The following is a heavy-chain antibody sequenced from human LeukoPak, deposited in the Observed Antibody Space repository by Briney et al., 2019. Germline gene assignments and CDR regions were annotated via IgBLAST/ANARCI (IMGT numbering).Heavy chain of an antibody. J-gene: IGHJ5*02. CDR3: ARENYCSGGSCEVPFDH. Sequence: PSETLSLTCTVSGGSFSSYYWSWIRQPAGKGLEWIGRIYTSGSTNYNPSLKSRVTMSVDTSKNEFSLKLSSVTAADTAVYYCARENYCSGGSCEVPFDHWGQGTLFTVSS. CDR2: IYTSGST. D-gene: IGHD2-15*01. CDR1: GGSFSSYY. V-gene: IGHV4-4*07.